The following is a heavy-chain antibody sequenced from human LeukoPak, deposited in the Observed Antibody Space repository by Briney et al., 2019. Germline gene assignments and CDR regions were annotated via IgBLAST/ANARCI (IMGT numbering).Heavy chain of an antibody. CDR2: IYYSGST. V-gene: IGHV4-59*01. CDR3: ARAASGRIVWYFDL. J-gene: IGHJ2*01. CDR1: VDSISSYY. Sequence: SETLSLTCTVSVDSISSYYWSWIRQSPGKGLEWIGYIYYSGSTYYNPSLTSRVTISVDTSKNQFSLRLSSVTAADTAVYYCARAASGRIVWYFDLWGRGTLVTVSS. D-gene: IGHD2-15*01.